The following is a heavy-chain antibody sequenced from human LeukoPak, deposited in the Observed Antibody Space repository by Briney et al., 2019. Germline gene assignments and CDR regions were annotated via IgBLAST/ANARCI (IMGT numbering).Heavy chain of an antibody. CDR3: TSIDYLHVGSDWFDP. Sequence: GSLRLSCTASGFTFGDYAMSWVRQAPGKGLEWVGFIRSKAYGGTTEYAASVKGRFTISRDDSKSIAYLQMNSLKTEDTAVYYCTSIDYLHVGSDWFDPWGQGTLVTVSS. D-gene: IGHD1-26*01. V-gene: IGHV3-49*04. CDR2: IRSKAYGGTT. J-gene: IGHJ5*02. CDR1: GFTFGDYA.